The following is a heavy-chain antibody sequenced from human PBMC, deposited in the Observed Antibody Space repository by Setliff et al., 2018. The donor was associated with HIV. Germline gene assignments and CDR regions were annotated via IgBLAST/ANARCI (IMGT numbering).Heavy chain of an antibody. CDR2: LSHSGTT. CDR1: NYSVRSSFF. Sequence: SETLSLTCAVSNYSVRSSFFWGWIRQSPVRGLEWIGSLSHSGTTYYSPSLKSRVTMSVDTSKNKFSLKLSSVTAADPAVYYCARGGAYCGGDCSNYYYYMDVWGKGTTVTVSS. D-gene: IGHD2-21*02. CDR3: ARGGAYCGGDCSNYYYYMDV. J-gene: IGHJ6*03. V-gene: IGHV4-38-2*01.